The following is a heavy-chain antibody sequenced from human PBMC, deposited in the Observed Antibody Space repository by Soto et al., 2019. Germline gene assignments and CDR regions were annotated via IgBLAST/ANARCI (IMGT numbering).Heavy chain of an antibody. CDR1: GGTFSSYA. CDR2: IIPIFGTA. V-gene: IGHV1-69*01. CDR3: ARGGVSSYGYSACDY. J-gene: IGHJ4*02. Sequence: QVQLVQSGAEVKKPGSSVKVSCKASGGTFSSYAISWVRQAPGQGLDWMGGIIPIFGTANYAQKFQGRVTITADESTSPAYMELSSLRSEDTAVYYCARGGVSSYGYSACDYWGQGTLVTVSS. D-gene: IGHD5-18*01.